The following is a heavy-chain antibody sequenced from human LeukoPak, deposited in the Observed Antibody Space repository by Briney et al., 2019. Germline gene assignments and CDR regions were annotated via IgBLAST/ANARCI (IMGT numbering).Heavy chain of an antibody. CDR2: MNPNSGNT. Sequence: ASVKVSCKASGYTFTSYDINWVRQATGQGLEWMGWMNPNSGNTNYAQKLQGRVTMTTDTSTSTAYMELRSLRSDDTAVYYCARTELLWFGELLYGDDYWGQGTLVTVSS. CDR3: ARTELLWFGELLYGDDY. CDR1: GYTFTSYD. V-gene: IGHV1-18*01. D-gene: IGHD3-10*01. J-gene: IGHJ4*02.